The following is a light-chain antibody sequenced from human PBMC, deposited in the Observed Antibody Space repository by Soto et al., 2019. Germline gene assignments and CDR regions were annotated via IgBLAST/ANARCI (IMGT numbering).Light chain of an antibody. CDR1: QSVASN. Sequence: EIVMTQSPATLSVSPGERATLSCRASQSVASNLAWYQQTPGQAPRLLIYGASTRATGIPARFSGSGSGTEFTLTISSLQSEDFAVYYCQQHNHWPSFGQGTKLEIK. CDR3: QQHNHWPS. V-gene: IGKV3-15*01. CDR2: GAS. J-gene: IGKJ2*01.